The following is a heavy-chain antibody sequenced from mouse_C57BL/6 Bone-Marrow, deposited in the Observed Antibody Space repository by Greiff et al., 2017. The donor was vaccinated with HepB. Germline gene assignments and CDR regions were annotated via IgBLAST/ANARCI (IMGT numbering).Heavy chain of an antibody. CDR2: INPNNGGT. Sequence: EVQLQQSGPELVKPGASVKISCKASGYTFTDYYMNWVKQSNGKSLEWIGDINPNNGGTSYNQKFKGKATLTVDKSSSTAYMELRRLTSEDSAVYYSARSYDYNLGFAYWGQGTLVTVSA. V-gene: IGHV1-26*01. CDR3: ARSYDYNLGFAY. D-gene: IGHD2-4*01. CDR1: GYTFTDYY. J-gene: IGHJ3*01.